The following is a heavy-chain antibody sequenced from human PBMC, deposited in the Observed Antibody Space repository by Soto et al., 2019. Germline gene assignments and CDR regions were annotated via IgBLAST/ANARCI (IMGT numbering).Heavy chain of an antibody. CDR2: INPNSGGT. V-gene: IGHV1-2*04. CDR1: GYTFTGYY. J-gene: IGHJ5*02. CDR3: ATSGYSYGQYTWFAT. D-gene: IGHD5-18*01. Sequence: ASVKVSCKASGYTFTGYYIHWVRQAPGQGLEWMGWINPNSGGTNYAQKFQGWVTMTRDTSISTAYMELSRLRSDDTAVYYCATSGYSYGQYTWFATWGQGTLVTVFS.